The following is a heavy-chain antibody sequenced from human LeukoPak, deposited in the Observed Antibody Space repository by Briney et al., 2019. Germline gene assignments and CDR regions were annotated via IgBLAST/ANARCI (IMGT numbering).Heavy chain of an antibody. J-gene: IGHJ2*01. Sequence: GASVKVSCKASGGTFSSYAISWVRQAPGQGLEWMGGIIPIFGTANYAQKFQGRVTITTDESTSTAYMELSSLRSEDTAVYCCARDPFGGSYRRYWYFDLWGRGTLVTVSS. CDR2: IIPIFGTA. CDR3: ARDPFGGSYRRYWYFDL. D-gene: IGHD1-26*01. V-gene: IGHV1-69*05. CDR1: GGTFSSYA.